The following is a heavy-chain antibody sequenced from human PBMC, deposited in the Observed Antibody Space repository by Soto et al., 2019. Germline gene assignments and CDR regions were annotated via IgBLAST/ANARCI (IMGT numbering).Heavy chain of an antibody. CDR1: GFTFSSYG. CDR2: IPYDGSNK. D-gene: IGHD4-17*01. J-gene: IGHJ6*02. V-gene: IGHV3-30*18. Sequence: QVQLVESGGGVVQPGRSLRLSCAASGFTFSSYGMHWVRQAPGKGLEWVAVIPYDGSNKYYADSVKGRFTISRDNSKNTLYLQMNSLRAEDTAVYYCAKALYDYGGNSMYYYYYGMDVWGQGTTVTVSS. CDR3: AKALYDYGGNSMYYYYYGMDV.